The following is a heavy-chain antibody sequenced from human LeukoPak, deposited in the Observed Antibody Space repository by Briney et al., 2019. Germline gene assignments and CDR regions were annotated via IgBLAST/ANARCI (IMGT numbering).Heavy chain of an antibody. CDR2: IKHDRSQK. D-gene: IGHD2-2*01. Sequence: GGSLRLSCVASGFTFSGYSMTWVRQAPGKGLEWVANIKHDRSQKSYVDSVKGRFTISRDNAQSSLFLQMSSLRAEDTAVYYCARVGTTSWYYWGQGTLVTVSS. CDR1: GFTFSGYS. V-gene: IGHV3-7*01. CDR3: ARVGTTSWYY. J-gene: IGHJ4*02.